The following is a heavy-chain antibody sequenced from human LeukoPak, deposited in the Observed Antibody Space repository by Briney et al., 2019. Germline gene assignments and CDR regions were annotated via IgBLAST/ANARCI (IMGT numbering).Heavy chain of an antibody. CDR1: GFTFSSYT. J-gene: IGHJ4*02. CDR3: ARRFLEWLLLDY. Sequence: GGSLRLSCVASGFTFSSYTMNWVRQAPGKGLEWVANIKQDGSEKYYVDSVKGRFTISRDNAKNSLYLQMNSLRAEDTAVYYCARRFLEWLLLDYWGQGTLVTVSS. D-gene: IGHD3-3*01. V-gene: IGHV3-7*01. CDR2: IKQDGSEK.